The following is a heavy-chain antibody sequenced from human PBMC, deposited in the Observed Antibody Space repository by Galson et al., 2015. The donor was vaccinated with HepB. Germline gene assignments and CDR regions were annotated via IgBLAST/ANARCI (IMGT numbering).Heavy chain of an antibody. J-gene: IGHJ4*02. CDR2: ISSSGDTI. D-gene: IGHD3-3*01. V-gene: IGHV3-11*01. CDR3: ARDGFGYNDFRSGYSGFDN. CDR1: GFTFSDYY. Sequence: SLRLSCAASGFTFSDYYFSWLRQAPGKGLECVSYISSSGDTIYYVDSVKGRFTISMDNAKNSLPLPMNSLRAEDTAVYYCARDGFGYNDFRSGYSGFDNWGQGTLVIVSS.